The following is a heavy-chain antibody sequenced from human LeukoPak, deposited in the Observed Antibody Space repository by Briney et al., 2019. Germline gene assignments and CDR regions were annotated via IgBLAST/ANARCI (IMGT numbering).Heavy chain of an antibody. CDR2: IYPGDSET. Sequence: GESLKISCKGSGYSFANYWIAWVRQMPGKGLEWMGIIYPGDSETRYSPSFQGQVTISFDKSISAAYLQWSSMEASDTAMYYCARLTTVTTTTPYFMDVWGKGTTVTVSS. CDR3: ARLTTVTTTTPYFMDV. CDR1: GYSFANYW. D-gene: IGHD4-11*01. J-gene: IGHJ6*03. V-gene: IGHV5-51*01.